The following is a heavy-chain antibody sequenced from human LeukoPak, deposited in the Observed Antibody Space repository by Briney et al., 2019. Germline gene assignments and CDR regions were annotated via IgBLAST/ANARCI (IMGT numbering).Heavy chain of an antibody. CDR3: ARHVDCSGGSCYEQYYFDY. CDR2: IYYSGST. CDR1: GGSISSYY. V-gene: IGHV4-59*08. D-gene: IGHD2-15*01. Sequence: PSETLPLTCTVSGGSISSYYWSWIRQPPGKGREWIGYIYYSGSTNYNPSLKSRVTISVDTSKNQFSLKLSSVTAADTAVYYCARHVDCSGGSCYEQYYFDYWGQGTLVTVSS. J-gene: IGHJ4*02.